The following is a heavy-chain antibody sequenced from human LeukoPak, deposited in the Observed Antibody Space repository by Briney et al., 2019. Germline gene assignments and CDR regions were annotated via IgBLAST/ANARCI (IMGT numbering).Heavy chain of an antibody. V-gene: IGHV3-23*01. D-gene: IGHD3-9*01. CDR2: IGGSGGTT. CDR1: GVTFSRSV. CDR3: AKVIPDILTGYVPN. Sequence: PGGSLRLSCAASGVTFSRSVMSWVRQAPGKGLEWVSGIGGSGGTTYYADSVKGRFTISRDNSKNTLYLQMNSLRAEDTAVYCCAKVIPDILTGYVPNWGQGTLVTVSS. J-gene: IGHJ4*02.